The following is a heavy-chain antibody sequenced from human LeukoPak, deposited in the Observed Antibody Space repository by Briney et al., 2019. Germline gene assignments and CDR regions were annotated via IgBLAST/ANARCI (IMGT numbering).Heavy chain of an antibody. Sequence: ASVKVSCKASGYTFPANYMHWVRQAPGQGLEWMGWINPNSGGSTCAQKFQGRVTMTRETSISTAYMELSRLSSDDTAVYYCARVQVGDDNWCFFDYWGQGTLVTVSS. CDR3: ARVQVGDDNWCFFDY. D-gene: IGHD1-1*01. CDR1: GYTFPANY. CDR2: INPNSGGS. J-gene: IGHJ4*02. V-gene: IGHV1-2*02.